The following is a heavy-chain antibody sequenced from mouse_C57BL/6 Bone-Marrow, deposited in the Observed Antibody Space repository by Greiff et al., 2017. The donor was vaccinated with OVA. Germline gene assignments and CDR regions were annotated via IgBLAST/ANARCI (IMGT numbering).Heavy chain of an antibody. CDR2: IDPENGDT. CDR1: GFNIKDDY. J-gene: IGHJ2*01. CDR3: TTGCSSYFDY. V-gene: IGHV14-4*01. D-gene: IGHD1-1*01. Sequence: EVKLVESGAELVRPGASVKLSCTASGFNIKDDYMHWVKQRPEQGLEWIGWIDPENGDTEYASKFQGTATKTADTSSNTAYLQLSSLTSEDTAVYYCTTGCSSYFDYWGQGTTLTVSS.